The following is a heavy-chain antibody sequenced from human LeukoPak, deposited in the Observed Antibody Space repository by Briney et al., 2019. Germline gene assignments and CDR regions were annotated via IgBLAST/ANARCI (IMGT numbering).Heavy chain of an antibody. CDR2: ISGSGGNT. CDR1: GFTFSSYA. D-gene: IGHD3-16*02. V-gene: IGHV3-23*01. CDR3: AKVRNWGVIFIPHFDY. Sequence: GGSLRLSCAASGFTFSSYAMSWVRQAPGKGLEWVSTISGSGGNTHYADSVKGRFTISRDNSKNTLYLQMNSLRAEDTAVYYCAKVRNWGVIFIPHFDYWGQGTLVTVSS. J-gene: IGHJ4*02.